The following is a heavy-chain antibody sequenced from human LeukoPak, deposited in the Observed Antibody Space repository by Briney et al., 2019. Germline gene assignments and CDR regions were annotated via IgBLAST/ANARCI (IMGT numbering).Heavy chain of an antibody. Sequence: SQTLSLTCTVSGGSISSGDYYWSWIRQPPGKGLEWIGYIYYSGSTNYNPSLKSRVTISVDTSKNQFSLKLSSVTAADTAVYYCATQTSWIQQLGYYYYGMDVWGQGTTVTDSS. J-gene: IGHJ6*02. V-gene: IGHV4-61*08. D-gene: IGHD5-18*01. CDR3: ATQTSWIQQLGYYYYGMDV. CDR2: IYYSGST. CDR1: GGSISSGDYY.